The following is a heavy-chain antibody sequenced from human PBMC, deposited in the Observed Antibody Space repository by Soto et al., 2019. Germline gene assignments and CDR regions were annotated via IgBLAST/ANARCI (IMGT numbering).Heavy chain of an antibody. J-gene: IGHJ4*02. Sequence: GSLRLSCAGSGFTFTRYSMNWVRQAPGKGLEWVSSISSTTNYIYYGDSMKGRFTISRDNAKNSLYLEMNSLRAEDTAVYYCARESEDLTSNFDYWGQGTLVTVSS. CDR1: GFTFTRYS. V-gene: IGHV3-21*06. CDR2: ISSTTNYI. CDR3: ARESEDLTSNFDY.